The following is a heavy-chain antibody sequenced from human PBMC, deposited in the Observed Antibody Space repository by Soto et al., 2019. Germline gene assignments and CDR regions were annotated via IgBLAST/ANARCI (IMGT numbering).Heavy chain of an antibody. Sequence: NPGGSLRLSCAASGFTFSSYSMNWVRQAPGKGLEWVSSISSSSSYIYYADSVKGRFTISRDNAKNSLYLQMNSLRAEDTAVYYCASLAYYYDSSGYSPLGPPFDYWGQGTLVTVSS. V-gene: IGHV3-21*01. J-gene: IGHJ4*02. CDR1: GFTFSSYS. CDR2: ISSSSSYI. CDR3: ASLAYYYDSSGYSPLGPPFDY. D-gene: IGHD3-22*01.